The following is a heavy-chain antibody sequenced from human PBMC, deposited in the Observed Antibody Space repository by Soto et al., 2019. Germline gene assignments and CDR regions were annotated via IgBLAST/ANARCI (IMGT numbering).Heavy chain of an antibody. V-gene: IGHV4-31*03. J-gene: IGHJ4*02. CDR3: ASLSPLHEFDY. Sequence: SETLSLTCTVSGGSISSGGYYWSWIRQHPGKGLEWIGYIYYSGSTYYNPSLKSRVTISVDTSKNHFSLKLSSVTAADTAVYYCASLSPLHEFDYWGQGSLVTVSS. CDR1: GGSISSGGYY. CDR2: IYYSGST.